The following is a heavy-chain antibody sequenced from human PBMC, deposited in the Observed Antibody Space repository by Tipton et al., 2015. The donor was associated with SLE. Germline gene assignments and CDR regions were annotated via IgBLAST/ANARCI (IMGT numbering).Heavy chain of an antibody. D-gene: IGHD6-19*01. CDR2: ISSSGSTI. CDR1: GFTFSSYE. CDR3: AREQWLAFDY. V-gene: IGHV3-48*03. Sequence: SLRLSCAASGFTFSSYEMNWVRQAPGKGLEWVSYISSSGSTIYYADSVKGRFTISRDNAKNSLYLQRNSLRAEDTAVYYCAREQWLAFDYWGQGTLVTVSS. J-gene: IGHJ4*02.